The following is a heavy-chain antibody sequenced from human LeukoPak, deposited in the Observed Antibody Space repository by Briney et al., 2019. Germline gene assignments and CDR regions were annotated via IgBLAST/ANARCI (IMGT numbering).Heavy chain of an antibody. CDR3: ARHLSGVTGYTYGRGIDY. Sequence: PGGSLRLSCAASGFTFNNYWMSWVRQAPGKGLEWVANINQDGSEKYYVDSVKGRFTISRDNAKNSLYLQTNSLRAEDTAVYYCARHLSGVTGYTYGRGIDYWGQGTLVTVSS. CDR2: INQDGSEK. V-gene: IGHV3-7*01. CDR1: GFTFNNYW. J-gene: IGHJ4*02. D-gene: IGHD5-18*01.